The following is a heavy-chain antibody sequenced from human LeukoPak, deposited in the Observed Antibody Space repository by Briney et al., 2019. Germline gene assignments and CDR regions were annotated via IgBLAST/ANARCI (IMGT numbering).Heavy chain of an antibody. CDR2: IYHTGST. V-gene: IGHV4-59*01. D-gene: IGHD1-26*01. CDR1: GGPITEYY. CDR3: ARDRGTTGYYYLDS. J-gene: IGHJ4*02. Sequence: SETLSLTCGVSGGPITEYYWSWIRQPPGKGLEWIGYIYHTGSTNYSPSLKSRLTMSVDASRNQFSLKLVSVTAADTAVYYCARDRGTTGYYYLDSWGQGILVTVSS.